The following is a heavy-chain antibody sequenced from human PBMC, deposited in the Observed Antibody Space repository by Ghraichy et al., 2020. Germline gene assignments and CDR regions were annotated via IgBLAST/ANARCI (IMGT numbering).Heavy chain of an antibody. Sequence: GGSLRLSCAASGFTFSIYAMHWVRQAPGKGLEWVAVISYDGSYKYYADSVKGRFTISRDNSKNTLYLQMSSLRAEDTAVLYCARDMWVYCIGRSCYGFDSWGQGNLVTVSS. CDR1: GFTFSIYA. CDR3: ARDMWVYCIGRSCYGFDS. D-gene: IGHD2-15*01. V-gene: IGHV3-30*03. CDR2: ISYDGSYK. J-gene: IGHJ4*02.